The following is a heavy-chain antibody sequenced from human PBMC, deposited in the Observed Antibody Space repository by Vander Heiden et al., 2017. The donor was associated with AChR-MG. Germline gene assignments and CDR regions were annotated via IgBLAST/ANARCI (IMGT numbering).Heavy chain of an antibody. V-gene: IGHV3-23*01. CDR2: ISGSGGST. CDR3: AKEGFRLEPRGYYMDV. Sequence: EVQLLESGGGLVQPGGSLRLSCAASGFTFSSYAMSWVRQAPGKGLEWVSAISGSGGSTYYADSVKGRFTISRDNSKNTLYLQMNSLRAEDTAVYYCAKEGFRLEPRGYYMDVWGKGTTVTVSS. D-gene: IGHD1-1*01. CDR1: GFTFSSYA. J-gene: IGHJ6*03.